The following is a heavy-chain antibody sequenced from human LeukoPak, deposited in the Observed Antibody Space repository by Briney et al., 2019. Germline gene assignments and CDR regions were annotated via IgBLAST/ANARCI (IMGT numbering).Heavy chain of an antibody. CDR1: GYTFTSYG. CDR3: ARVFRGITMIVGGLELDY. V-gene: IGHV1-2*02. CDR2: INPNSGGT. J-gene: IGHJ4*02. D-gene: IGHD3-22*01. Sequence: ASVKVSCKASGYTFTSYGISWVRQAPGQGLEWMGWINPNSGGTNYAQKFQGRVTMTRDTSISTAYMELSRLRSDDTAVYYCARVFRGITMIVGGLELDYWGQGTLVTVSS.